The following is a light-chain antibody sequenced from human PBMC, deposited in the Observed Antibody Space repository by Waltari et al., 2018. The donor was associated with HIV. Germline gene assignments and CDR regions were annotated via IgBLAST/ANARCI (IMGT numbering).Light chain of an antibody. CDR3: QQFGSSPYT. V-gene: IGKV3-20*01. J-gene: IGKJ2*01. CDR2: SPS. Sequence: DIVLTQSPGNLSVSPGDRATVSCRASQTMRGAFLAWYQQRSGQAPRLLIYSPSIRVFGIPDRFSGSGTGTDFTLTINRLDPEDSAVYYCQQFGSSPYTFGQGTKLEI. CDR1: QTMRGAF.